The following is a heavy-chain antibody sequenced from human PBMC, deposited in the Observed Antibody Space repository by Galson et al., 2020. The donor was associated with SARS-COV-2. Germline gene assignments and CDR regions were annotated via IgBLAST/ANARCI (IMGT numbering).Heavy chain of an antibody. D-gene: IGHD6-19*01. V-gene: IGHV3-66*01. Sequence: GESLKISCAASGFTVSSNYMSWVRQAPGKGLEWVSVIYSGGSTYYADSVKGRFTISRDNSKNTLYLQMNSLRAEDTAVYYCARGAQWLVLSDAFDIWGQGTMVTVSS. CDR2: IYSGGST. CDR1: GFTVSSNY. CDR3: ARGAQWLVLSDAFDI. J-gene: IGHJ3*02.